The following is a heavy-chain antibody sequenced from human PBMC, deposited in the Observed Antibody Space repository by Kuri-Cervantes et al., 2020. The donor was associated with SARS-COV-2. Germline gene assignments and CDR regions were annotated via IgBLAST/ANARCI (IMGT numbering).Heavy chain of an antibody. CDR3: ARDRTGATGPAGDAFDI. V-gene: IGHV1-8*02. CDR1: GYTFTSYD. J-gene: IGHJ3*02. Sequence: ASVKVSCKASGYTFTSYDINWVRQATGQGLEWMGWMNPNSGNTGYAQKFQGRVTMTRNTSISTAYMELSSLRSEDTAVYYCARDRTGATGPAGDAFDIWGQGTMVTVSS. D-gene: IGHD6-25*01. CDR2: MNPNSGNT.